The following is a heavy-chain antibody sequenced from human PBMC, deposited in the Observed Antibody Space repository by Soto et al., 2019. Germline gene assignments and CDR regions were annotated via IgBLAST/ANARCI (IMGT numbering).Heavy chain of an antibody. V-gene: IGHV3-66*01. CDR3: ARDGGGNPLWFDP. D-gene: IGHD2-15*01. CDR2: IYSGGST. Sequence: EVQLVESGGGLVQPGGSLRLSCAASGFTVSSNYMSWVRQAPGKGLEWVSVIYSGGSTYYADSVKGRFTISRDNSKNTLYLQMNSLRAEDTAVYYCARDGGGNPLWFDPWGQGTLVTVSS. CDR1: GFTVSSNY. J-gene: IGHJ5*02.